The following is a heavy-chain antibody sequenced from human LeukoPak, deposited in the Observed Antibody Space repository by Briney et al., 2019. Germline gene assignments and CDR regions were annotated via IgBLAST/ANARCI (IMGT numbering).Heavy chain of an antibody. CDR2: IRYDGSNK. D-gene: IGHD3-3*01. CDR3: ANSWMEWLSEDAFDI. Sequence: PGGSLRLSCAASGFTFSSYGMHWVRQAPGKGLEWVAFIRYDGSNKYYADSVKGRFTISRDNSKNTLYLQMNSLRAEDTAVYYCANSWMEWLSEDAFDIWGQGTMVTVSS. CDR1: GFTFSSYG. J-gene: IGHJ3*02. V-gene: IGHV3-30*02.